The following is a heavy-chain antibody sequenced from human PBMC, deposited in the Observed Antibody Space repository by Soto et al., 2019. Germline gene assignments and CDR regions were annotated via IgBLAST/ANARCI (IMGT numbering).Heavy chain of an antibody. CDR3: PRGDIVVVPAALTWFDP. D-gene: IGHD2-2*01. Sequence: RAAVTVSCKASGYTFTGSDMHCVRLAPGQGRHCLGWINPNRGGTKCAQTFQGRDTMTSDTSISTTYMELSRLSSDDTAVYYCPRGDIVVVPAALTWFDPWGQGTLLTVSS. J-gene: IGHJ5*02. CDR2: INPNRGGT. V-gene: IGHV1-2*02. CDR1: GYTFTGSD.